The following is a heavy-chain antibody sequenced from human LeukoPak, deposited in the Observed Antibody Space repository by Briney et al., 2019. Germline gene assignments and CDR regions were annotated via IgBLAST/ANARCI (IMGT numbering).Heavy chain of an antibody. J-gene: IGHJ3*02. CDR1: GGTFSSYA. CDR3: ARSRLLRDDAFDI. CDR2: IIPIFGTA. V-gene: IGHV1-69*06. Sequence: SVKVSCKASGGTFSSYAISWVRQAPGQGLEWMGGIIPIFGTANYAQKFQGRVTITADKSTSTAYMELSSLRSEDTAVYCCARSRLLRDDAFDIWGQGTMVTVSS. D-gene: IGHD2-15*01.